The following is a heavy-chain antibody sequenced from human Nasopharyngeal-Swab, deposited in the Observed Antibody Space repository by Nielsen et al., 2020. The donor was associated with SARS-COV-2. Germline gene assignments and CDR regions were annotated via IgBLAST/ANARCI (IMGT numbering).Heavy chain of an antibody. CDR1: GYSCTSYW. J-gene: IGHJ4*02. CDR2: IDPSDSYT. D-gene: IGHD1-1*01. CDR3: AREVPGSVYFDY. V-gene: IGHV5-10-1*01. Sequence: GESLKISCKGSGYSCTSYWISWVRQMPGKGLEWMGRIDPSDSYTNYSPSFQGHVTISADKSISTAYLQWSSLKASDTAMYYCAREVPGSVYFDYWGQGTLVTVSS.